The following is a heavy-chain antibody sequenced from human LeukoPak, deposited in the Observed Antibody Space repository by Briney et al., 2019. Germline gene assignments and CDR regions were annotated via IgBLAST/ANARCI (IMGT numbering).Heavy chain of an antibody. CDR2: ISGSGGST. CDR1: GFTFSSYG. CDR3: AKGPSATTVTTFFDY. V-gene: IGHV3-23*01. Sequence: GGSLRLSCAASGFTFSSYGMHWVRQAPGKGLEWVSAISGSGGSTYYADSVKGRFTISRDNSKNTLYLQMNSLRAEDTAVYYCAKGPSATTVTTFFDYWGQGTLVTVSS. J-gene: IGHJ4*02. D-gene: IGHD4-17*01.